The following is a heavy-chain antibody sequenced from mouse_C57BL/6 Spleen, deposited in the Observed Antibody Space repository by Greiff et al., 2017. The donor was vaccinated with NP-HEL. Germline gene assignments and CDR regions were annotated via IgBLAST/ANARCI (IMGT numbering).Heavy chain of an antibody. D-gene: IGHD2-10*01. J-gene: IGHJ3*01. V-gene: IGHV1-26*01. CDR3: ARSYYGNFFAY. Sequence: SGPELVKPGASVKISCKASGYTFTDYYMNWVKQSHGKSLEWIGDINPNNGGTSYNQKFKGKATLTVDKSSSTAYMELRSLTSEDSAVYYCARSYYGNFFAYWGQGTLVTVSA. CDR1: GYTFTDYY. CDR2: INPNNGGT.